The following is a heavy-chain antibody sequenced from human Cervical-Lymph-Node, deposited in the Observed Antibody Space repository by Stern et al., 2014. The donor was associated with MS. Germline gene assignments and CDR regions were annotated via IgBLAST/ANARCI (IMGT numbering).Heavy chain of an antibody. CDR3: ARAPESWANGDLHY. Sequence: VQLVESGAEVKPPAASVNGTPTDSGSAFTRSGTRPGRQSHGHALERQGCISAYNGNTNYAQKLQGRVTRTTDTSTSTAYRELGSLRSDDTAVDYCARAPESWANGDLHYWGQGTLVTVSS. D-gene: IGHD4-17*01. CDR1: GSAFTRSG. J-gene: IGHJ4*02. CDR2: ISAYNGNT. V-gene: IGHV1-18*04.